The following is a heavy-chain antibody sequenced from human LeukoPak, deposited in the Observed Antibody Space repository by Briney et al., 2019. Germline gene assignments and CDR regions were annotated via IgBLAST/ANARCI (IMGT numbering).Heavy chain of an antibody. V-gene: IGHV3-7*01. CDR1: GFAFSGYT. Sequence: GGSLRLSCAASGFAFSGYTMNWVRQAPGKGLEWVANIKQDGSEKYYVDSVKGRFTISRDNAKNSLYLQMNSLRAEDTAVYYCARDQSGIAAARWFDPWGQGTLVTVSS. CDR2: IKQDGSEK. J-gene: IGHJ5*02. CDR3: ARDQSGIAAARWFDP. D-gene: IGHD6-13*01.